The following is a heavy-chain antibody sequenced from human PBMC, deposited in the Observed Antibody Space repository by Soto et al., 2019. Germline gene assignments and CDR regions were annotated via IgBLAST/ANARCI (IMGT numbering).Heavy chain of an antibody. J-gene: IGHJ6*03. CDR2: IRSKANSYAT. CDR3: TRTHQEDCSSTSCYVSCYYYMDV. V-gene: IGHV3-73*01. CDR1: GFTFSGSA. Sequence: PGGSLRLSCAASGFTFSGSAMHWVRQASGKGLEWVGRIRSKANSYATAYAASVKGRFTISRDDSKNTAYLQMNSLKTEDTAVYYCTRTHQEDCSSTSCYVSCYYYMDVWGKGTTVTVSS. D-gene: IGHD2-2*01.